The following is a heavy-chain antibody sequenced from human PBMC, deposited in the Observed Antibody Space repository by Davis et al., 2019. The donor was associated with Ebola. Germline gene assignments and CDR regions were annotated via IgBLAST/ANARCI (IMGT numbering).Heavy chain of an antibody. CDR2: IYYSGST. V-gene: IGHV4-31*03. J-gene: IGHJ6*03. Sequence: MPSETLSLTCTVSGGSISSGGYYWSWIRQHPGKGLEWIGYIYYSGSTYYNPSLKSRVTISVATSKNQFSLKLSSVTAADTAVYYCARDSNYYYMDVWGKGTTVTVSS. CDR3: ARDSNYYYMDV. CDR1: GGSISSGGYY.